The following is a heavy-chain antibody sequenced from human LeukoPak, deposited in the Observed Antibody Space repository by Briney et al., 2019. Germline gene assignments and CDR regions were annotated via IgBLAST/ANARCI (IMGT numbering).Heavy chain of an antibody. CDR2: INHSGST. J-gene: IGHJ5*02. D-gene: IGHD2-2*01. V-gene: IGHV4-34*01. CDR3: ARGYGVVVPAANRGGRWCDP. CDR1: GGSFSGYY. Sequence: PSETLSLTCAVSGGSFSGYYWSWIRRPPGKGLEWIGEINHSGSTNYNPSLKSRVTISVDTSTNQFSLKLGSVTAAHTAVYYCARGYGVVVPAANRGGRWCDPWGQGTLVTVSS.